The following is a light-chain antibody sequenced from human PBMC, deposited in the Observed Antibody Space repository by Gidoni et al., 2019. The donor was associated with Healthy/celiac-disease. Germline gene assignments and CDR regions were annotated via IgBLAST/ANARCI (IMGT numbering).Light chain of an antibody. V-gene: IGLV1-40*01. CDR1: SSNIGAGYD. CDR3: QSYDSSLSVWV. Sequence: QSVLTQPPSVPGAPGQRVTTPCTGSSSNIGAGYDVHWYQQLPGTAPPLLIYGNSNRPSGVPDRFSGSKSGTSASLAITGLQAEDEADYYCQSYDSSLSVWVFGGGTKLTVL. J-gene: IGLJ3*02. CDR2: GNS.